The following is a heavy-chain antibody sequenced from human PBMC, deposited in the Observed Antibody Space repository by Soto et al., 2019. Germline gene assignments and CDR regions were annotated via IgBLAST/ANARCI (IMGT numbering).Heavy chain of an antibody. CDR2: ISGYNGNT. CDR1: GYSFTTYG. J-gene: IGHJ6*02. V-gene: IGHV1-18*01. CDR3: AREGPAPYYYYGMDV. Sequence: SVKVSCKTSGYSFTTYGISWVRQAPGQGLEWMGWISGYNGNTNYAQNLQGRVTMTTDTSTSTAYMELRSLRSDDTAVYYCAREGPAPYYYYGMDVWGQGSTVTVSS.